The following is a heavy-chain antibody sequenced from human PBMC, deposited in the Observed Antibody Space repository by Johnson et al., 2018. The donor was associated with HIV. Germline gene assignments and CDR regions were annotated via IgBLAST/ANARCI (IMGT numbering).Heavy chain of an antibody. V-gene: IGHV3-7*03. CDR2: IKQDGSEK. Sequence: LVESGGGLVQPGGSLRLSCAASRFTFSSYWMHWVRQAPGKGLEWVANIKQDGSEKYYVDSVKGRFTISRANAKNSLYLQMNSLRAEDTAVYYCARDAVIRSGWYNVDAFDVWGQGTMVTVSS. CDR1: RFTFSSYW. CDR3: ARDAVIRSGWYNVDAFDV. J-gene: IGHJ3*01. D-gene: IGHD6-19*01.